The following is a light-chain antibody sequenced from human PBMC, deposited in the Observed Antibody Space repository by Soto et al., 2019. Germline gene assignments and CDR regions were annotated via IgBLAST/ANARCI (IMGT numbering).Light chain of an antibody. CDR1: QSISSY. V-gene: IGKV1-9*01. CDR3: QQLNSYLT. CDR2: AAS. Sequence: DIQMTQSPSSLSASVGDRVTITCQASQSISSYLNWYQQKPGKAPKLLIYAASSLQSGVPSRFIGSGSGTEFTLTITSLQPEDFATYYCQQLNSYLTFGQGTRLENK. J-gene: IGKJ5*01.